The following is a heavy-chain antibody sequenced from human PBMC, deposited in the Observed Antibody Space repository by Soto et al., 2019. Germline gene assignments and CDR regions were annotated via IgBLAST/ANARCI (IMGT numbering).Heavy chain of an antibody. Sequence: QITLKESGPTLVRPAQTLTLTCDFSGFSLSTYHMGVAWISQPPGKALEWLALIYWDDDKRYSPSLKDRLAISKDTSSNQVVLTITNIDPGDSATYFWAHAGDYDLLTFDHWGPGTLVTVSS. CDR1: GFSLSTYHMG. D-gene: IGHD4-17*01. CDR2: IYWDDDK. V-gene: IGHV2-5*02. J-gene: IGHJ4*02. CDR3: AHAGDYDLLTFDH.